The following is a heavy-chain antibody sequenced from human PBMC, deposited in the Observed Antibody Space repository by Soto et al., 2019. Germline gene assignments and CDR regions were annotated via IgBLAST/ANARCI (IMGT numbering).Heavy chain of an antibody. J-gene: IGHJ4*02. D-gene: IGHD6-6*01. CDR1: GYTFTAYF. CDR3: ARAPFSSSSFFFDY. Sequence: QVQVVQSGSEVKKPGASVRVSCKASGYTFTAYFMHWVRQAPGQGLEWIGIINPRGGSTNYAQTFQGRVGMTWDTSTSTVYMDLSSLRSDDTAVYFCARAPFSSSSFFFDYWGQGTRVTVSS. V-gene: IGHV1-46*01. CDR2: INPRGGST.